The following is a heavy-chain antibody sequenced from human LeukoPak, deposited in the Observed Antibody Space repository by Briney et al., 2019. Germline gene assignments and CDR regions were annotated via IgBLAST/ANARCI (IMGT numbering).Heavy chain of an antibody. Sequence: GGSLRLSCAASGFTFSSYSMNWVRQAPGKWLEWVSSISSSSSYIYYADSVKGRFTISRDNAKNSLYLQMNSLRAEDTAVYYCARRYFDWLEYYYYGMDVWGQGTTVTVSS. V-gene: IGHV3-21*01. D-gene: IGHD3-9*01. CDR1: GFTFSSYS. CDR2: ISSSSSYI. J-gene: IGHJ6*02. CDR3: ARRYFDWLEYYYYGMDV.